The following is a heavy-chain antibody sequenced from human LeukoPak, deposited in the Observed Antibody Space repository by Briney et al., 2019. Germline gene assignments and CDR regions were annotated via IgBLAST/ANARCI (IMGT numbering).Heavy chain of an antibody. D-gene: IGHD2-2*01. Sequence: PGGSLRLSCGDSGFTFSSYTMNWVRQAPGKGLEWVAGISSNAVSTYYADSVKGRFTISRDNSKNTVYLQMDSLGTEHTAVYYCARMPSSEIYYFYHMDVRGKGTTVTVSS. V-gene: IGHV3-23*01. CDR3: ARMPSSEIYYFYHMDV. CDR2: ISSNAVST. CDR1: GFTFSSYT. J-gene: IGHJ6*03.